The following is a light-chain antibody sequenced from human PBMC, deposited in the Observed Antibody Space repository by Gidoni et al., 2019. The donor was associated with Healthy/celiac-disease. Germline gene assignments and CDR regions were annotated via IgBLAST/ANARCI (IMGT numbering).Light chain of an antibody. CDR2: GAS. Sequence: EIVLTQSPGTLSLSPGERATLSCRASQSVSSSDLAWYQQKPGQAPRLLIYGASSRATGIPDRFSGSGSGTDFTLTISRLEPEDSALYYCQQYGSSRTFGQGTKVEIK. J-gene: IGKJ1*01. CDR1: QSVSSSD. V-gene: IGKV3-20*01. CDR3: QQYGSSRT.